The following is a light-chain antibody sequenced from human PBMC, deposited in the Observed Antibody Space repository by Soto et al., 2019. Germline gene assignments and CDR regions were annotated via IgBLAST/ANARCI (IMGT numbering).Light chain of an antibody. V-gene: IGLV1-51*01. CDR3: GTWDSSLSAVV. CDR1: SSSIGSSS. J-gene: IGLJ2*01. Sequence: QSALTQPPSVSAAPRQQVTISCSGSSSSIGSSSEWWFQQLPGTAPKLLIYDNNQRPSGIPDRFSGSKSGTSATLGITGLQTGDEADYYCGTWDSSLSAVVFGGGTKLTVL. CDR2: DNN.